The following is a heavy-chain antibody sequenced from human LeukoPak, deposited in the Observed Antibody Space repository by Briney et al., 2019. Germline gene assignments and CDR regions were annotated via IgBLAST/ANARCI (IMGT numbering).Heavy chain of an antibody. CDR3: ARDAYDYGDYVYAFDI. J-gene: IGHJ3*02. V-gene: IGHV3-30*04. CDR2: ISCDGSNK. Sequence: PGGSLRLSCAASGFTFSSYAMHWVRQAPGKGLEWVAVISCDGSNKYYADSVKGRFTISRDNSKNTLYLQMNSLRAEDTAVYYCARDAYDYGDYVYAFDIWGQGTMVTVSS. CDR1: GFTFSSYA. D-gene: IGHD4-17*01.